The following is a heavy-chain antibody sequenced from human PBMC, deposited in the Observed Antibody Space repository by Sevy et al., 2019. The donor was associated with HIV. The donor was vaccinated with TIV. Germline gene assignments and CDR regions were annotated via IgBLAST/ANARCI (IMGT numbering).Heavy chain of an antibody. V-gene: IGHV3-23*01. D-gene: IGHD5-18*01. CDR3: AKKMGGGSGMAFLVDY. CDR1: GFTFSSFA. J-gene: IGHJ4*02. Sequence: GGSLRLSCAASGFTFSSFAMGWVRQAPGKGLDWISVISGTGDYTYYADSVKGRFTISRDNSKNTLFLQMNGLRAEDTAIFYGAKKMGGGSGMAFLVDYWGQGTLVTVSS. CDR2: ISGTGDYT.